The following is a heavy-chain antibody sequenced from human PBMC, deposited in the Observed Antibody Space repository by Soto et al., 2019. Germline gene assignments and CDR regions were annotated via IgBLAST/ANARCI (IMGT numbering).Heavy chain of an antibody. CDR3: ARSAKGDY. CDR2: VNTYDVNT. D-gene: IGHD5-18*01. J-gene: IGHJ4*02. CDR1: GYTFTSFG. V-gene: IGHV1-18*01. Sequence: QVQLVQSGAEVKKPGASVKVSCKTSGYTFTSFGISWVRQAPGQGLEWMGWVNTYDVNTNYAQKFQGRVTMTTDTSTSTAYRELGSLRSDDTAVYYCARSAKGDYWGQGTLVTVSS.